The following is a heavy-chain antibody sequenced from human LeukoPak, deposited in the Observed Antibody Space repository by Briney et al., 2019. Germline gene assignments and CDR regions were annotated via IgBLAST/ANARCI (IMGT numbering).Heavy chain of an antibody. CDR2: IKKDGSEK. V-gene: IGHV3-7*03. J-gene: IGHJ4*02. CDR1: GFTFSSYW. D-gene: IGHD1-1*01. Sequence: PGGSLRLSCAASGFTFSSYWMAWVRQAPGKGLGWVGNIKKDGSEKNYVDSVKGRFTMSRDNAKNSLYLQMNSLRAEDTAVYYCARGPAGYNWGQGTLVTFSS. CDR3: ARGPAGYN.